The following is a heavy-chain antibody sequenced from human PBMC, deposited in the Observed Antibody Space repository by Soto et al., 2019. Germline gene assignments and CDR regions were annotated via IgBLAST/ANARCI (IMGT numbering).Heavy chain of an antibody. CDR2: ISGSGGTT. J-gene: IGHJ6*02. V-gene: IGHV3-23*01. CDR3: AKPPYSSSSYYYYGMDV. D-gene: IGHD6-6*01. Sequence: EVQLLDSGGGLVQPGGSLRLSCAASGFTFSSYAMTWVRQAPGKGLEWVSAISGSGGTTYHADSVKGRFTISRDNSRNPLYLQMNSLRAEDAAVYYCAKPPYSSSSYYYYGMDVWGQGTTVTVSS. CDR1: GFTFSSYA.